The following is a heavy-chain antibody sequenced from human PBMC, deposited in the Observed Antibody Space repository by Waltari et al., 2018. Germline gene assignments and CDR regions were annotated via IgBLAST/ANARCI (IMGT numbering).Heavy chain of an antibody. D-gene: IGHD6-6*01. CDR1: GGSISRGSYY. V-gene: IGHV4-61*09. Sequence: QVQLQESGPGLVKPSQTLSLTCTVSGGSISRGSYYWRWTRQPAGKGLEWIGYIYTSGSTNYNPSLKSRVTISVDTSKNQFSLKLSSVTAADTAVYYCASRIAARPAVDYWGQGTLVTVSS. J-gene: IGHJ4*02. CDR3: ASRIAARPAVDY. CDR2: IYTSGST.